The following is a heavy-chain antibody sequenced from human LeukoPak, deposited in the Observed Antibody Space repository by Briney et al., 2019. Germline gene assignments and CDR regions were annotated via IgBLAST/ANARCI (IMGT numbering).Heavy chain of an antibody. CDR3: AKDKYSRGWNGVYYMDV. J-gene: IGHJ6*03. CDR1: GFTFSSYA. V-gene: IGHV3-23*01. CDR2: ISGSCGST. D-gene: IGHD6-19*01. Sequence: GGTLRLSCAASGFTFSSYAMSWVRQAPGKGREWVSAISGSCGSTYYADSVKGRFTISRDNSKNTLYLKMNSLRAEDTAVYYCAKDKYSRGWNGVYYMDVWGKGTTVTVSS.